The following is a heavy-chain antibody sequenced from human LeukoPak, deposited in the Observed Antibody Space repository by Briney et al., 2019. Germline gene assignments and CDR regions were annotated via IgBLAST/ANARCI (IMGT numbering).Heavy chain of an antibody. Sequence: SETLSLTCTVSGGSISSGGYYWGWIRQHPGKGLEWIGYIYYSGSTYYNPSLKSRVTISVDTSKNQFSLKLSSVTAADTAVYYCARDVRLTQYQLLSRNWFDRWGQGTLVTVSS. CDR2: IYYSGST. CDR1: GGSISSGGYY. J-gene: IGHJ5*02. V-gene: IGHV4-31*03. CDR3: ARDVRLTQYQLLSRNWFDR. D-gene: IGHD2-2*01.